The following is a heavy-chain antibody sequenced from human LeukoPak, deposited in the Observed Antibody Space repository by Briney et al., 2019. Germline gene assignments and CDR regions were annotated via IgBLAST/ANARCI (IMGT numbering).Heavy chain of an antibody. CDR1: GFTFSSYA. V-gene: IGHV3-23*01. CDR2: ISGSGGST. CDR3: AKDLYYYDSSGYYRWGAFDI. Sequence: GGSLRLSCAASGFTFSSYAMSWVRQAPGKGLEWVSAISGSGGSTYYADSVKGRFTTSRDNSKNTLYLQMNSLRAEDTAVYYCAKDLYYYDSSGYYRWGAFDIWGQGTMVTVSS. J-gene: IGHJ3*02. D-gene: IGHD3-22*01.